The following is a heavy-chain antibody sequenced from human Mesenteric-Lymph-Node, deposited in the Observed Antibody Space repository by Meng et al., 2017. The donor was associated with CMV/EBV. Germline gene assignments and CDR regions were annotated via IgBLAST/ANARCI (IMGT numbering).Heavy chain of an antibody. CDR2: ISSSSSYI. CDR1: GFTFSNYN. CDR3: APDDYDY. D-gene: IGHD1-14*01. V-gene: IGHV3-21*01. J-gene: IGHJ4*02. Sequence: GESLKISCAVSGFTFSNYNMNWVRQVPGKGLEWVSSISSSSSYIYYADSLKGRFTISRENAKNSLYLQMNSLRAGDTAVYYCAPDDYDYWGQGTLVTVSS.